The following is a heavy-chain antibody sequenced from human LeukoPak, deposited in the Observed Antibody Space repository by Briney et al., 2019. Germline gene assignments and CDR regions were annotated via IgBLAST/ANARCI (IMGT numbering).Heavy chain of an antibody. CDR2: VFYIGST. D-gene: IGHD6-19*01. Sequence: SETLSLTCTVSGGSIRTYYWSWIRQPPGKGLEWLGYVFYIGSTIYNPSLKSRLTISVDTSRNQFSLKLSSVTAADTAVYYCARGRISSGWFAHFDYWGQGTLVTVSS. J-gene: IGHJ4*02. V-gene: IGHV4-59*01. CDR3: ARGRISSGWFAHFDY. CDR1: GGSIRTYY.